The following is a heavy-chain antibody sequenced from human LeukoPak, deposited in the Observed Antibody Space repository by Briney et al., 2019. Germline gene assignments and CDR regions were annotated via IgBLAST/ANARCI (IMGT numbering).Heavy chain of an antibody. CDR2: ISAYNGNT. V-gene: IGHV1-18*01. Sequence: ASVKVSCKASGYTFTSYGISWVRQAPGQGLEWMGWISAYNGNTNYAQKLQGRVTMTTDASTSTAYMELRSLRSDDTAVYYCARDRTPSPGGSTLDYWGQGTLVTVPS. CDR3: ARDRTPSPGGSTLDY. D-gene: IGHD4-23*01. CDR1: GYTFTSYG. J-gene: IGHJ4*02.